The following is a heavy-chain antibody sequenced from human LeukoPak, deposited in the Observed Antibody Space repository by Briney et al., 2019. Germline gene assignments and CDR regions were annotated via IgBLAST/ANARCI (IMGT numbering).Heavy chain of an antibody. J-gene: IGHJ6*03. CDR1: GGSISSYY. CDR2: IYYSGST. D-gene: IGHD3-3*01. CDR3: ARGEAIFGVVTPRYYYYMDV. Sequence: PSETLSLACTVSGGSISSYYWSWIRQPPGKGLEWIGYIYYSGSTNYNPSLKSRVTISVDTSKNQFSLKLSSVTAADTAVYYCARGEAIFGVVTPRYYYYMDVWGKGTTVTVSS. V-gene: IGHV4-59*01.